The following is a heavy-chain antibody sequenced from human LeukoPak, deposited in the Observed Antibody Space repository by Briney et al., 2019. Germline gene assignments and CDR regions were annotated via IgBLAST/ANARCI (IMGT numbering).Heavy chain of an antibody. CDR2: IYHSGST. CDR1: GYSISSGYY. Sequence: SETLSLTCTVSGYSISSGYYWGWIRRPPGKGLEGIGSIYHSGSTYYNPSLKSPVTISVDTSKDQFALKLSSVTATAPALYYYASPGSVTWLFGIANYYFDSCGQGTLVTVSS. J-gene: IGHJ4*02. CDR3: ASPGSVTWLFGIANYYFDS. V-gene: IGHV4-38-2*02. D-gene: IGHD3-22*01.